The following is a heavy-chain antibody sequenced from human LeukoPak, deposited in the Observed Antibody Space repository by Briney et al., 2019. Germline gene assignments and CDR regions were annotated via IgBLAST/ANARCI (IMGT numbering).Heavy chain of an antibody. V-gene: IGHV4-30-4*01. CDR2: IYYSGST. CDR3: ARDAIQLWENDAFDI. J-gene: IGHJ3*02. CDR1: GGSISSGDYY. Sequence: SETLSLTCTVSGGSISSGDYYWSWIRQPPGKGLEWIGCIYYSGSTYYNPSLKSRVTISVDTSKNQFSLKLSSVTAADTAVYYCARDAIQLWENDAFDIWGQGTMVTVSS. D-gene: IGHD5-18*01.